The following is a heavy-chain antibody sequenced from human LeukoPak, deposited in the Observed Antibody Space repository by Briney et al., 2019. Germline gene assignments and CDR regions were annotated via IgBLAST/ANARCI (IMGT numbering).Heavy chain of an antibody. V-gene: IGHV1-3*01. CDR3: ARGGIVVVVAAVFDY. CDR2: INAGNGNT. CDR1: GYTFTSYA. Sequence: ASVKVSCKASGYTFTSYAMHWVRQAPGQRLEWMGWINAGNGNTKYSQKFQGRVTITRDTSASTAYMELSSLRSEDTAVYYCARGGIVVVVAAVFDYWGQGTLVTVSS. J-gene: IGHJ4*02. D-gene: IGHD2-15*01.